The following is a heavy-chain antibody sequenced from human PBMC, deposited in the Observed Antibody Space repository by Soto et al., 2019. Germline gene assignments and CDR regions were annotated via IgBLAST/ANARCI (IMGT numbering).Heavy chain of an antibody. CDR3: ARGPSTTVQDAFDI. J-gene: IGHJ3*02. D-gene: IGHD4-17*01. Sequence: QVRLQESGPGLMKPSGTLSLTCAVSGGSISSTNWWSWVRQPPGKGLEWIGEIYHSGSTNYNPSLKSRITISVDKSKNQFSLRLSSVTAADTAVYYCARGPSTTVQDAFDIWGQGTMVTVSS. V-gene: IGHV4-4*02. CDR1: GGSISSTNW. CDR2: IYHSGST.